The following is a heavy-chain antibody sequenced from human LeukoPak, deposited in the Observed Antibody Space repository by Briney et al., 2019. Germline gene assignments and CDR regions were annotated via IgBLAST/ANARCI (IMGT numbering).Heavy chain of an antibody. D-gene: IGHD3-3*01. J-gene: IGHJ4*02. V-gene: IGHV1-2*02. CDR3: AGGVRITIFGVVITQDDY. Sequence: ASVMVSCKASGYTFTGYYMHWVRQAPGPGLEWMGWINPNSGGTNYAQKFQGRVTMTRDTSISTAYMELSRLRSDDTAVYCCAGGVRITIFGVVITQDDYWGQGTLVTVSS. CDR2: INPNSGGT. CDR1: GYTFTGYY.